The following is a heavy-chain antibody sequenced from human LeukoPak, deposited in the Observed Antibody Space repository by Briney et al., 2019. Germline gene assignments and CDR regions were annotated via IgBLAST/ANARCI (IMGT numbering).Heavy chain of an antibody. CDR2: IDPSGGST. CDR1: GYTFNNYY. Sequence: EASVKVSCKASGYTFNNYYIHWVRQAPGQGLEWMGIIDPSGGSTTYTRTLQGRVTMTRDTSTSTVYMELSSLRSEDTAMYYCARDLHIDGRPEGRDYWGQGTLVTVSS. V-gene: IGHV1-46*02. J-gene: IGHJ4*02. CDR3: ARDLHIDGRPEGRDY. D-gene: IGHD3-10*01.